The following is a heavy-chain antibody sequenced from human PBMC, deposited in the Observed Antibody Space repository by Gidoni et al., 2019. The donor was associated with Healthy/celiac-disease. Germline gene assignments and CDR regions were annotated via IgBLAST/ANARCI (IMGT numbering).Heavy chain of an antibody. V-gene: IGHV1-46*01. CDR2: INPSGGST. Sequence: QVQLVQSGAEVTKPGASVTVSCKASGYTFTSYYIHWVRQAPGHGLEWMGIINPSGGSTSYAQKFQGRVTMTRDTSTSTVYMELSSLRSEDTAVYYCARDLKPGIAAAGLNTDFDYWGQGTLVTVSS. CDR1: GYTFTSYY. D-gene: IGHD6-13*01. J-gene: IGHJ4*02. CDR3: ARDLKPGIAAAGLNTDFDY.